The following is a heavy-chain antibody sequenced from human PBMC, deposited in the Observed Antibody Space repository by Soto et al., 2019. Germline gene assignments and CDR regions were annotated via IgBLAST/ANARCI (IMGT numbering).Heavy chain of an antibody. V-gene: IGHV3-7*01. J-gene: IGHJ5*01. CDR2: INHDGSEK. D-gene: IGHD4-17*01. CDR1: GFTFSGSW. CDR3: ARIREPYGDYWFES. Sequence: GGSLRLSCAASGFTFSGSWMSWLRQAPGKGLEWVANINHDGSEKYFVGSVRGRFTISRDNAKNSLHLQMNSLRAEDTAIYYCARIREPYGDYWFESWGQGTLVTVSS.